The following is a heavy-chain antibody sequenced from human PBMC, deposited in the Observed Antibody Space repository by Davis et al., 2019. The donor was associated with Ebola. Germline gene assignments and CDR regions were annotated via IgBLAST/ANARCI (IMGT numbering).Heavy chain of an antibody. V-gene: IGHV4-34*01. Sequence: GSLRLSCAVHGGSLNGYYWTWIRQPPGKGLEWIGEIDHSGSTNYKPSLKSRVTMAVDTSKSQFSLKVTSVIAADTAVYYCARGYLRSTSTWYSFYYGMDVWGPGTKVTVSS. CDR2: IDHSGST. CDR3: ARGYLRSTSTWYSFYYGMDV. J-gene: IGHJ6*02. CDR1: GGSLNGYY. D-gene: IGHD4-17*01.